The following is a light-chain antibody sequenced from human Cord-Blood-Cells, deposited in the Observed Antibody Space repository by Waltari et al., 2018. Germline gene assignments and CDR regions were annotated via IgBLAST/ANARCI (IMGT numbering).Light chain of an antibody. CDR2: KMS. Sequence: DIVMTQTPLSSPVTHGQPASISCRSSQRLVHSDGNTYLSWLQQMPGQPPRLLIYKMSNRFSGVPDRFSGSGAVTDFTLKISSVEAEDVGVYYCMQATRFLVTFGQGTKVEIK. CDR3: MQATRFLVT. J-gene: IGKJ1*01. CDR1: QRLVHSDGNTY. V-gene: IGKV2-24*01.